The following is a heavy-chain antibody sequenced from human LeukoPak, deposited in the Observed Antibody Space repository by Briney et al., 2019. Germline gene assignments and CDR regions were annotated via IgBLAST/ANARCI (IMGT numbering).Heavy chain of an antibody. J-gene: IGHJ3*02. V-gene: IGHV3-21*01. D-gene: IGHD4-17*01. CDR2: ISSSSSYI. Sequence: GGSLRLSCAASGFTFSSYSMNWVRQAPGKVLEWVSSISSSSSYIYCADSVKGRFTISRDNAKNSLYLQMNSLRAEDTAVYYCARVYYGDYGDAFDIWGQGTMVTVSS. CDR1: GFTFSSYS. CDR3: ARVYYGDYGDAFDI.